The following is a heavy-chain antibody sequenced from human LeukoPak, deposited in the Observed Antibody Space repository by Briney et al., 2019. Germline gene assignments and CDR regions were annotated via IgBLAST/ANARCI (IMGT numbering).Heavy chain of an antibody. CDR1: GFTFSNAW. D-gene: IGHD6-6*01. V-gene: IGHV3-66*01. Sequence: PGGSLRLSCAASGFTFSNAWMSWVRQAPGKGLEWVSVIDRGDNTNYADSAKGRFTISRDNSKNTLYLQMNSLTADDTAVYYCARDGPSMSIQVWGQGTLVTVSS. J-gene: IGHJ1*01. CDR3: ARDGPSMSIQV. CDR2: IDRGDNT.